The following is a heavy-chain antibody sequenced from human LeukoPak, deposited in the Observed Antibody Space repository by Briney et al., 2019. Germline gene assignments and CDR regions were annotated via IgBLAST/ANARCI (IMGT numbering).Heavy chain of an antibody. Sequence: SVKVSCKASGGTFSSYAISWVRQAPGQGLEWMGGIIPIFGTANYAQKFQGRVTITADESTSTAYMELSSLRSEDTAVYYCARTGGNSLIPYFDSWGQGALVTVSS. CDR1: GGTFSSYA. V-gene: IGHV1-69*01. CDR3: ARTGGNSLIPYFDS. CDR2: IIPIFGTA. D-gene: IGHD4-23*01. J-gene: IGHJ4*02.